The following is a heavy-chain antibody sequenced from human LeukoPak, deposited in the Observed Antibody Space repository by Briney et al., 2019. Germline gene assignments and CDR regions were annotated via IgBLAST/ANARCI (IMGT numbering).Heavy chain of an antibody. Sequence: ASVKVSCKASGYTFTGYYMHWVRQAPGQGLEWMGWINPNNGGTSYAQKFQGRVTMTRDTSISTAYMELSRLRSDDTAVYYCASSDGWCGAILPDCYYYMDVWGKGTTVTVSS. CDR1: GYTFTGYY. D-gene: IGHD2-21*01. V-gene: IGHV1-2*02. CDR3: ASSDGWCGAILPDCYYYMDV. J-gene: IGHJ6*03. CDR2: INPNNGGT.